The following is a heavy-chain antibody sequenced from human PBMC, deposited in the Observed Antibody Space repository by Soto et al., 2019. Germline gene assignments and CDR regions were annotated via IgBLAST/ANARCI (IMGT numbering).Heavy chain of an antibody. D-gene: IGHD3-22*01. CDR1: GGSISSSSYY. CDR2: IFFSGTT. Sequence: SETLSLTCTVSGGSISSSSYYWGWIRQPPGKGLEWIGYIFFSGTTNYNPSLKSRVTMSADTSKNQFSLKLNSVTAADTAVYYCARMNYYDTSGYPFDYWGQGMMVTVSS. J-gene: IGHJ4*02. CDR3: ARMNYYDTSGYPFDY. V-gene: IGHV4-61*05.